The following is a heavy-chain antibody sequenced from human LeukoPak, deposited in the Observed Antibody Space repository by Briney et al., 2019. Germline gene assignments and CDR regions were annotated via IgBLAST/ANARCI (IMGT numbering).Heavy chain of an antibody. V-gene: IGHV1-18*01. CDR1: GYTFTNYG. CDR2: ISAYNGNT. D-gene: IGHD3-10*01. J-gene: IGHJ4*02. Sequence: ASVKVSCKASGYTFTNYGLSWMRQAPGQGLEWMGWISAYNGNTNYAQKLQGRVTMTTDTSTSTAYMELRSLRSDDTAVYYCARPSGGTRTDYFDYWGQGTLVTVSS. CDR3: ARPSGGTRTDYFDY.